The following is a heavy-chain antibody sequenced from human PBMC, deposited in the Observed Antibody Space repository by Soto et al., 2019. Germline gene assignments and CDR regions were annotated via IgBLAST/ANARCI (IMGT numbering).Heavy chain of an antibody. J-gene: IGHJ4*02. CDR2: IHSSGTT. CDR3: SRGGGWLTDY. CDR1: DVSTSNFF. V-gene: IGHV4-59*08. Sequence: QVQLHEPGPGLVKPSETLSLTCSVSDVSTSNFFWKWFRQPPGKGLEWIGIIHSSGTTNYNPSLASRVPISADTSKSQCSLKMTSVTAADTAVYYCSRGGGWLTDYWGQGTQVTVAT. D-gene: IGHD6-19*01.